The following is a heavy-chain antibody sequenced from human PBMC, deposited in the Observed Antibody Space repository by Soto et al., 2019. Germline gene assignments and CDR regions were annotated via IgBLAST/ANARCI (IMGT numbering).Heavy chain of an antibody. V-gene: IGHV5-51*01. J-gene: IGHJ4*02. CDR2: IYPGDSDA. Sequence: GESLKISCKASGYSFTNYWIGWVRQMPGKGLEWMAIIYPGDSDARYRPSFQGQVTISADKSISTAYLQWSSLKASDTAMYYCARLTGAAAAGAFDYWGQGTLVTVSS. D-gene: IGHD6-13*01. CDR3: ARLTGAAAAGAFDY. CDR1: GYSFTNYW.